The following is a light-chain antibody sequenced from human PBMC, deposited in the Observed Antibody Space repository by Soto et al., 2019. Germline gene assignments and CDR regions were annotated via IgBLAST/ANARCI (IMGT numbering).Light chain of an antibody. CDR1: QTISSW. CDR3: QHYDSHSWA. CDR2: NAS. V-gene: IGKV1-5*03. Sequence: DIQMTQSPSTLSGSVGDRVTLTCRASQTISSWLEWYQQKPGKAPNLLIYNASTLKSGVPSRFSGSGSGTEFTLTISRLHPDDFATYCCQHYDSHSWAFGQGTKVELK. J-gene: IGKJ1*01.